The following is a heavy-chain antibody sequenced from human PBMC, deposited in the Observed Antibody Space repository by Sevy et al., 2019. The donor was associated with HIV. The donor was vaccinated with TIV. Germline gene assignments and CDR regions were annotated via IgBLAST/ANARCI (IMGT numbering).Heavy chain of an antibody. CDR1: GGSISSYY. CDR3: ARWRRDWGSTSRWFDP. CDR2: IYYSGST. D-gene: IGHD2-2*01. Sequence: SETLSLTCTVSGGSISSYYWSWIRQPPGKGLEWIGYIYYSGSTNYNPSLKSRVTISVDTSKNQFSLKLSSVTAADTAVYYCARWRRDWGSTSRWFDPWGQGTLVTVSS. J-gene: IGHJ5*02. V-gene: IGHV4-59*01.